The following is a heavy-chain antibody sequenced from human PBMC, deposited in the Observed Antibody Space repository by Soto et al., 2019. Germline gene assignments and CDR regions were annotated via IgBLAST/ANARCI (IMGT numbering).Heavy chain of an antibody. J-gene: IGHJ4*02. D-gene: IGHD6-13*01. CDR1: GFTFDDYG. CDR3: GRDEARATGYSSSWQDRYCDY. Sequence: EVQLVESGGGVVRPGGSLRLSCAASGFTFDDYGMSWVRQAPGKGLEWVSGINWNGGSTGYADSVKGRFTISRDNAKNSLYLQMNSLRAEDTALYPCGRDEARATGYSSSWQDRYCDYWGQGTLVTVS. CDR2: INWNGGST. V-gene: IGHV3-20*01.